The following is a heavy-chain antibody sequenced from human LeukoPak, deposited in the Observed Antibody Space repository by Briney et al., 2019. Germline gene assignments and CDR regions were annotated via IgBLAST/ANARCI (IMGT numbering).Heavy chain of an antibody. Sequence: GGSLRLSCAATGFTISDYYMSWIRQAPGKGLEWVSYITNSGSTVYYIDSVKGRFTISRDNAKNSLYLQMNSLRAGDTAVYYCARRGGFGPYGMDVWGQGTTVTVSS. CDR1: GFTISDYY. D-gene: IGHD3-10*01. CDR2: ITNSGSTV. CDR3: ARRGGFGPYGMDV. V-gene: IGHV3-11*04. J-gene: IGHJ6*02.